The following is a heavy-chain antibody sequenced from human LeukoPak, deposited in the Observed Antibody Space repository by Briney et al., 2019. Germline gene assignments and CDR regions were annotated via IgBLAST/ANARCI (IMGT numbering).Heavy chain of an antibody. CDR1: GGSLTSSY. CDR3: ARDPNSAL. V-gene: IGHV4-4*07. Sequence: SGTLSLTCNVSGGSLTSSYWSWIRQPAGKGLEWIGRLSPSGSTNYNPSLKSRVTMSADTSKNQFSLKLTSVTAADTAVYYCARDPNSALWGQGTLVTV. D-gene: IGHD4-23*01. CDR2: LSPSGST. J-gene: IGHJ4*02.